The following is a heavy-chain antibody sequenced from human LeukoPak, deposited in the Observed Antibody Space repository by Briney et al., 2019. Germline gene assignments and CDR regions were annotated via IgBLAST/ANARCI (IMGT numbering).Heavy chain of an antibody. CDR3: ARGAEEAIFGVVIPDY. CDR1: GFTFSSYW. CDR2: IKQDGSEK. J-gene: IGHJ4*02. V-gene: IGHV3-7*01. Sequence: PGGSLRLSCAASGFTFSSYWMSWVRQAPGHGLEWVANIKQDGSEKYYVDSVKGRFTISRDNAKNSLYLQMNSLRAEDTAVYYCARGAEEAIFGVVIPDYWGQGTLVTVSS. D-gene: IGHD3-3*01.